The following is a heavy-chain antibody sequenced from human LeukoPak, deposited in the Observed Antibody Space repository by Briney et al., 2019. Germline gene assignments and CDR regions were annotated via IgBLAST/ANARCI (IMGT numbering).Heavy chain of an antibody. CDR2: ISAYNGNT. Sequence: ASVKVSCKASGYTFTIYGISWVRQAPGQGLEWMGWISAYNGNTNYAQKFQGRVTMTRDTSISTAYMELSRLRSDVTAVYYCARNLPARVTATLFLDWFDPWGQGTLVTVSS. D-gene: IGHD2-21*02. CDR1: GYTFTIYG. CDR3: ARNLPARVTATLFLDWFDP. J-gene: IGHJ5*02. V-gene: IGHV1-18*01.